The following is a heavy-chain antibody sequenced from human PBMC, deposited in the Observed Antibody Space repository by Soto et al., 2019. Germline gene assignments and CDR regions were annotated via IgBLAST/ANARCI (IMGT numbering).Heavy chain of an antibody. J-gene: IGHJ6*02. CDR3: ARAAEDTAMVPDYYYGMDV. D-gene: IGHD5-18*01. Sequence: PGGSLRLSCAASGFTFSSYAMHWVRQAPGKGLEWVAVISYDGSNKYYADSVKGRFTISRDNSKNTLYLQMNSLRAGDTAVYYCARAAEDTAMVPDYYYGMDVWGQGTTVTVSS. V-gene: IGHV3-30-3*01. CDR2: ISYDGSNK. CDR1: GFTFSSYA.